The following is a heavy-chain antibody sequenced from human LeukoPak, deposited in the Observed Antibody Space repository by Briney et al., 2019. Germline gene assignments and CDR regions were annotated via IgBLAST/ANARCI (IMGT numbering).Heavy chain of an antibody. Sequence: GGSLRLSCAASGFTFSRYAMHWVRQAPGKGLEWVALISFDGSSKYYAGSVKGRFTISRDNSKNTLYLQMNSLRAEDTAVYYCARADEAYCGGDCSYAFDIWGQGTMVTVSS. CDR1: GFTFSRYA. CDR3: ARADEAYCGGDCSYAFDI. CDR2: ISFDGSSK. D-gene: IGHD2-21*01. V-gene: IGHV3-30*04. J-gene: IGHJ3*02.